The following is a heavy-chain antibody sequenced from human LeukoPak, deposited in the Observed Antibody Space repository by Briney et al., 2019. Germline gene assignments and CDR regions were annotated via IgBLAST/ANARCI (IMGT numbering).Heavy chain of an antibody. J-gene: IGHJ5*02. Sequence: SETLSLTCAVYGGSFSGYYWSWIRQPPGKGLEWIGEINHSGSTNYNPSLKSRVTISVDTSKNQFSLKLSSVTAADTAVYYCARDSTAAGPYNWFDPWGQGTLVTVSS. CDR3: ARDSTAAGPYNWFDP. D-gene: IGHD6-13*01. V-gene: IGHV4-34*01. CDR2: INHSGST. CDR1: GGSFSGYY.